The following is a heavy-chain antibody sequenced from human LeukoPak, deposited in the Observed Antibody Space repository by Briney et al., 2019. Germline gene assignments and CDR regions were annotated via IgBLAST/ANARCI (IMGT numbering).Heavy chain of an antibody. D-gene: IGHD6-19*01. Sequence: ASVKVSCKASGYTFTGYYMHWVRQAPGQGLEWMGWINPSGGSTSYAQKFQGRVTMTRDTSTSTVYMELSSLRSEDTAVYYCARGLSSGWVFDYWGQGTLVTVSS. CDR3: ARGLSSGWVFDY. J-gene: IGHJ4*02. V-gene: IGHV1-46*01. CDR2: INPSGGST. CDR1: GYTFTGYY.